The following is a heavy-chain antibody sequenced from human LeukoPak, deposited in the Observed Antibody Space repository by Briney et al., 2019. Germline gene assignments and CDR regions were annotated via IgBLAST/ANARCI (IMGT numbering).Heavy chain of an antibody. V-gene: IGHV3-23*01. Sequence: GGSLRLSCAASGFTFSSYAMSWVRQAPGKGLEWVSAISGSGGSTYYADSVKGRFTISRDTSKNTLYLQMNSLRAEDTAAYYCAKHLTTVTYYYFDYWGQGTLVTVSS. D-gene: IGHD4-17*01. CDR2: ISGSGGST. J-gene: IGHJ4*02. CDR3: AKHLTTVTYYYFDY. CDR1: GFTFSSYA.